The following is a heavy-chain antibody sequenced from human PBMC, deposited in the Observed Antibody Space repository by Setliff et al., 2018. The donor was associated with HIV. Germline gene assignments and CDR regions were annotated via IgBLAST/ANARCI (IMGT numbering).Heavy chain of an antibody. V-gene: IGHV5-51*01. CDR2: IYPRDSDI. CDR3: ARRKGGGYNLYYFDF. Sequence: GESLKISCKGSGYSFTTYWIGWVRQMPGKGLEWMGIIYPRDSDIRYSPSFQGQVTISADKSTNTAYLQWSSLKASDTAMYYCARRKGGGYNLYYFDFWGQGTLVTVSS. J-gene: IGHJ4*02. CDR1: GYSFTTYW. D-gene: IGHD5-12*01.